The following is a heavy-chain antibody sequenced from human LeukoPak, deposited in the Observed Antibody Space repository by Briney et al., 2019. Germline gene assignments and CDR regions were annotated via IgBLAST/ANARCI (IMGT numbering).Heavy chain of an antibody. Sequence: SETLSLTCTVSGGSISSSSYYWGWIRQPPGKGLEWIGSIYYSGSTYYNPSLKSRVTISVDTSKNQFSLKLSSVTAADTAVYYCARGKGSGWYRGPPGSFDYWGQGTLVTVSS. V-gene: IGHV4-39*07. D-gene: IGHD6-19*01. CDR3: ARGKGSGWYRGPPGSFDY. CDR1: GGSISSSSYY. J-gene: IGHJ4*02. CDR2: IYYSGST.